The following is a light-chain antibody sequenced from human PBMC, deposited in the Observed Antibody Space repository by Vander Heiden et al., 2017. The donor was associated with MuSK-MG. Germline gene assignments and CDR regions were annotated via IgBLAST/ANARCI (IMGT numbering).Light chain of an antibody. V-gene: IGKV1D-13*01. CDR2: DAS. Sequence: AIQLTQSPSSLSASVGDRVTITCRASQGISSALAWYQQKPGKAPKLLIYDASSLESGVPSRFSGSGSGTDFTLTISSLQPEDFATDYCQQVNNYPRTFGQGTRVXIK. CDR3: QQVNNYPRT. J-gene: IGKJ5*01. CDR1: QGISSA.